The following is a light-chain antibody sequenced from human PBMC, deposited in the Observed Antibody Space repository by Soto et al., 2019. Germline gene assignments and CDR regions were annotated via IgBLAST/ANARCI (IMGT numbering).Light chain of an antibody. V-gene: IGLV2-14*01. J-gene: IGLJ2*01. Sequence: QSALTQPASVSGSPGQSITIFCSGTSSDVGAYKFVSWYRHHPGKAPQVMIYEVSNRPSGVSNRFSGSKSGNTASLTISGLQPDDEGDYYCSSYTSTSTPSVFGGGTKATVL. CDR3: SSYTSTSTPSV. CDR1: SSDVGAYKF. CDR2: EVS.